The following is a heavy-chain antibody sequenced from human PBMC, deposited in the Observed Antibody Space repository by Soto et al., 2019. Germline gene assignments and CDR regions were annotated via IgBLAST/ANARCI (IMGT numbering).Heavy chain of an antibody. Sequence: PGESLKISCQVSGYTFTIYWIGWVRQMPGKGLEWMGIIYPSDSDTRYSPSFQGQVTISADQSINTAYLQWDSLKASYTAIYYCARPANTVADHFDLWGQGTPVTVSS. CDR2: IYPSDSDT. J-gene: IGHJ4*02. CDR1: GYTFTIYW. D-gene: IGHD4-17*01. V-gene: IGHV5-51*01. CDR3: ARPANTVADHFDL.